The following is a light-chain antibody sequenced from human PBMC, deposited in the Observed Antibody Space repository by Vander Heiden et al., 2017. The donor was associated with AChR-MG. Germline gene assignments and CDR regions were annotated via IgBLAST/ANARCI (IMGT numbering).Light chain of an antibody. CDR2: STN. Sequence: QTVVTQEPSLTVSPGGTVTLTCASSTGAVTTGYYPNWFQQKPGQAPRALIYSTNKKHSWTPARFSGSLLGGKAALTLSGVQPEDEAEYYCLLYYGSAQVVFGGGTKLTVL. V-gene: IGLV7-43*01. CDR3: LLYYGSAQVV. J-gene: IGLJ2*01. CDR1: TGAVTTGYY.